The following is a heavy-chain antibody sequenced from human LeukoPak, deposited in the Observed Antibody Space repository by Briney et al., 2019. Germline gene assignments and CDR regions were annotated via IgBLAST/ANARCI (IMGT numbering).Heavy chain of an antibody. D-gene: IGHD5-12*01. V-gene: IGHV3-53*05. CDR3: ARGWLRFSADYYYYYGMDV. Sequence: GGSLRLSCAASGFTVNSNYMSWVRRAPGKGLEWVSVIYSGDSTYYADSVKGRFTISRDNSKNTLYLQMNSLRAEDTAVYYCARGWLRFSADYYYYYGMDVWGQGTTVTVSS. J-gene: IGHJ6*02. CDR2: IYSGDST. CDR1: GFTVNSNY.